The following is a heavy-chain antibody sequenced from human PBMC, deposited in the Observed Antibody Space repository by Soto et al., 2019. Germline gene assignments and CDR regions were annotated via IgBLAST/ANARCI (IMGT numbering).Heavy chain of an antibody. CDR3: TTDWGVERWLQFGSGQLDY. V-gene: IGHV3-15*01. Sequence: EVQLVESGGGLVKPGGSLRLYCAASGFTFSNAWMSWVRQAPGKGLEWVGRIKSKTDGGTTDYAAPVKGRFTISRDDSKNTLYLQMNSLKTEDTAVYYCTTDWGVERWLQFGSGQLDYWGQGTLVTVSS. CDR1: GFTFSNAW. J-gene: IGHJ4*02. CDR2: IKSKTDGGTT. D-gene: IGHD5-12*01.